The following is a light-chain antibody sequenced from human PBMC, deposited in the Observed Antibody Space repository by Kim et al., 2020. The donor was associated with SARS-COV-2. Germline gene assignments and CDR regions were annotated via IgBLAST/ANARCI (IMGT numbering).Light chain of an antibody. Sequence: ASVGDRVTLICRASENINNKLSWYQQKPGKAPKLLIYSASSLQSGVPSRFRGNVSGTNFTLTISSLQPDDFATYYCQQSLRIPITLGQGTRLEIK. CDR2: SAS. V-gene: IGKV1-39*01. CDR1: ENINNK. CDR3: QQSLRIPIT. J-gene: IGKJ5*01.